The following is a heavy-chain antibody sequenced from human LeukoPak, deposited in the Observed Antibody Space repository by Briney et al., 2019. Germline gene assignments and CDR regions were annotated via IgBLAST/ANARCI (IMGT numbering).Heavy chain of an antibody. D-gene: IGHD1-26*01. CDR2: IIPIFGTA. CDR1: GGTFSSYA. CDR3: ASPLVRVGALGGYAFDI. V-gene: IGHV1-69*13. J-gene: IGHJ3*02. Sequence: SVKVSCKASGGTFSSYAISWVRQAPGQGLEWMGGIIPIFGTANYAQKFQGRVTITADESTSTAYMELSSLRSEDTAVYYCASPLVRVGALGGYAFDIWGQGTVVTVSS.